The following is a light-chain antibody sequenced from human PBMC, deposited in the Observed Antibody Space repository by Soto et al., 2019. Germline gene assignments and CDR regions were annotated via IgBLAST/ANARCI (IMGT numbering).Light chain of an antibody. CDR1: QGTRSY. J-gene: IGKJ5*01. CDR3: QQLNSYPIT. V-gene: IGKV1-9*01. Sequence: DIQLTQSPSFLSASVGDRVTITCRASQGTRSYLAWYQQKPGKAPKLLISAASTLQSGVPSRFSGSGSGTEFTLTISSLQPEDFATYYCQQLNSYPITFGQGTRLEIK. CDR2: AAS.